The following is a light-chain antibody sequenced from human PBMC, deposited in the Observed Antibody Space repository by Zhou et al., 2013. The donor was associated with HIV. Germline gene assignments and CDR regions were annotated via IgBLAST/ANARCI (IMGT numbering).Light chain of an antibody. J-gene: IGKJ2*04. CDR1: QDITHY. V-gene: IGKV1-16*01. CDR3: QQSYSVLCS. CDR2: AAS. Sequence: DIQLTQSPSSVSASVGDRVTITCRASQDITHYLAWFQQKPGKAPKSLIYAASTLQSGVPSRFSGSRSGTDFTLTINNVQSEDFGTYYCQQSYSVLCSFGQGTKLE.